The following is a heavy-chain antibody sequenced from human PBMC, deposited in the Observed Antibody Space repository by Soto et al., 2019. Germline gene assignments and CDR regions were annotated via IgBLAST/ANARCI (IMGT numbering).Heavy chain of an antibody. CDR1: GYSLTELS. CDR2: FDPEDGET. D-gene: IGHD2-2*01. V-gene: IGHV1-24*01. CDR3: ATCITTSCFAGRCFAY. Sequence: HVKLVQSGAEVKKPGASVKVSCKVSGYSLTELSMYWARQTPGKGLEWLGSFDPEDGETLYAQNIQGRVTMTEDTSSDRAYLELRSLRSDDTAVYFCATCITTSCFAGRCFAYWGQGTLVTVSS. J-gene: IGHJ4*02.